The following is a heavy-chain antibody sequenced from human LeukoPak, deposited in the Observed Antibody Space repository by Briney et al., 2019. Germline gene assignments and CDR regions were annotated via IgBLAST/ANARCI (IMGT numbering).Heavy chain of an antibody. Sequence: SVKVSCKASVGTFSSYAISWVRQAPGHGLEWMGRIIPIFGTANYAQKFQGRVTITTDESTSTAYMELSSLRSEDTAVYYCAIVREDLYDYVWSHWGQGTLVTVSS. CDR1: VGTFSSYA. J-gene: IGHJ4*02. V-gene: IGHV1-69*05. D-gene: IGHD3-16*01. CDR2: IIPIFGTA. CDR3: AIVREDLYDYVWSH.